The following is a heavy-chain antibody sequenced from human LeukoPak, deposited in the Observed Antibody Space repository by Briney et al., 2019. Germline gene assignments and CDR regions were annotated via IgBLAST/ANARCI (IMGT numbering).Heavy chain of an antibody. Sequence: GGSLRLSCAASGFTLSSYSMNWVRQAPGKGLEWVSSISSSSSYIYYADSVKGRFTISRDNVKNSLSLQMNSLRAEDTAVYYSARDNIVMIIPPYYMDVWGKGTTVTVSS. V-gene: IGHV3-21*06. CDR3: ARDNIVMIIPPYYMDV. CDR1: GFTLSSYS. J-gene: IGHJ6*03. D-gene: IGHD3-22*01. CDR2: ISSSSSYI.